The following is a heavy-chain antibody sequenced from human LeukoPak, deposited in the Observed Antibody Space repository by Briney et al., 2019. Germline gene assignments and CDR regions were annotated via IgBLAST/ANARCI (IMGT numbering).Heavy chain of an antibody. Sequence: ASVKVSCKASGYTFTSYDINWVQQATGQGLEWMGWMNPNSGNTGYAQKFQGRVTMTRNTSISTAYMELSSLRSEDTAVYYCARGLTQISSGWDDYWGQGTLVTVSS. CDR3: ARGLTQISSGWDDY. D-gene: IGHD6-19*01. V-gene: IGHV1-8*01. CDR1: GYTFTSYD. CDR2: MNPNSGNT. J-gene: IGHJ4*02.